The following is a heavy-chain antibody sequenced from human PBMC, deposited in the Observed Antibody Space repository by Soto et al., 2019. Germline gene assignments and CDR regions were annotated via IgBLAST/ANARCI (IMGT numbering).Heavy chain of an antibody. D-gene: IGHD2-21*01. CDR3: AGSGMGCGSDCYLDAFDI. CDR1: GGSISSGGYY. Sequence: SETLSLTCTVSGGSISSGGYYWSWIRQHPGKGLEWIGYIYYSRSTYYNPSLKRRVTISVDTSKNQFSLKLSSVTAADTAVYYCAGSGMGCGSDCYLDAFDIWGKATVVTVSS. V-gene: IGHV4-31*03. J-gene: IGHJ3*02. CDR2: IYYSRST.